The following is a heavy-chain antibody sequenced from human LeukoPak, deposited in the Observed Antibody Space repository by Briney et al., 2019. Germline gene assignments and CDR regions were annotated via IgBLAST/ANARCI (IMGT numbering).Heavy chain of an antibody. D-gene: IGHD1-26*01. CDR1: GFTFSSYA. V-gene: IGHV3-23*01. CDR3: AKDGLAYSGHDYVYYYGMDV. Sequence: GGSLRLSCAASGFTFSSYAMSWVRQAPGKGLEWVSAISGSGGSTYYADSVKGRFTISRDNSKNTLYLQMNSLRAEDTAVYYCAKDGLAYSGHDYVYYYGMDVWGQGTTVTVSS. CDR2: ISGSGGST. J-gene: IGHJ6*02.